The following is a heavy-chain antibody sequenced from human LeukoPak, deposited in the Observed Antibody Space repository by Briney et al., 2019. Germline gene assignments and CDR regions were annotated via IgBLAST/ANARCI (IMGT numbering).Heavy chain of an antibody. Sequence: ASERVSCTASGYTFIIYGISWGRQAPGQGLEWMGWISAYNGNTNYAQKLQGRVTMTTDTSTSTAYMELRSLRSDDTAVYYCARVAEDCSSTSCYAGVDYWGQGTLVTVSS. CDR3: ARVAEDCSSTSCYAGVDY. CDR2: ISAYNGNT. D-gene: IGHD2-2*01. CDR1: GYTFIIYG. J-gene: IGHJ4*02. V-gene: IGHV1-18*01.